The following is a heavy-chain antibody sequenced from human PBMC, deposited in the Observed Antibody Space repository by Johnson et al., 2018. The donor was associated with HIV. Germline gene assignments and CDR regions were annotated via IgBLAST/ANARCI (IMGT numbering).Heavy chain of an antibody. Sequence: VQLVESGGGLVNPGGSLKLSCAASGVTLTNTWMNWVRQAPGKGLEWVGRIKNKIDGGTIDYAAPVKCRFSISRDDSRNTLHLQMNSLRAEDTAVYYCARGSRYTYDNDDAHLLHAFDIWGQGTMVTVSS. J-gene: IGHJ3*02. CDR2: IKNKIDGGTI. CDR1: GVTLTNTW. CDR3: ARGSRYTYDNDDAHLLHAFDI. V-gene: IGHV3-15*01. D-gene: IGHD3-22*01.